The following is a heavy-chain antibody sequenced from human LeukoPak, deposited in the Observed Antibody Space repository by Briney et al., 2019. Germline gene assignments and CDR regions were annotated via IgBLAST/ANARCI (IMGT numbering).Heavy chain of an antibody. Sequence: GGSLRLSCAAYGFTFSSNYMSWVRQDPGKGLEWVSVIYSGGSTYYAESVKGRFTISRDNSKNTLYLQMNSLRAEDTAVYYCAREFRHWFDPWGQGTLVTVSS. J-gene: IGHJ5*02. CDR3: AREFRHWFDP. CDR2: IYSGGST. CDR1: GFTFSSNY. V-gene: IGHV3-66*01.